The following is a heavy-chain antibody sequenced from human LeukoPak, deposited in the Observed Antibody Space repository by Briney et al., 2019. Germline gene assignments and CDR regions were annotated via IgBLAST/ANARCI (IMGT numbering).Heavy chain of an antibody. CDR3: ATEDHGLDY. CDR2: ISYSGNT. J-gene: IGHJ4*02. V-gene: IGHV4-39*01. D-gene: IGHD1-14*01. CDR1: GGSISSSDFY. Sequence: KPSETLSLTCTVSGGSISSSDFYWGWIRQPPGKGLEWIGSISYSGNTYYNPSLKSRVTISVDTSKNQFSLKLSSVTAADTAVYYCATEDHGLDYWGQGTLVTVSS.